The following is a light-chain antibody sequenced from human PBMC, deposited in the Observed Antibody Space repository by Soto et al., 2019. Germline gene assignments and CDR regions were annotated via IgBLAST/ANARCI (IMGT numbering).Light chain of an antibody. CDR3: QQSECTSWT. J-gene: IGKJ1*01. CDR1: QTINSY. Sequence: DIQMTQTPSSLSASVGDRVTITCRASQTINSYLNWYQQKPGKAPKLLIYAASTLQSGVPSRFSGSGSGTDFTLTISSLRPEDFATYYCQQSECTSWTFGQGTKVEVK. V-gene: IGKV1-39*01. CDR2: AAS.